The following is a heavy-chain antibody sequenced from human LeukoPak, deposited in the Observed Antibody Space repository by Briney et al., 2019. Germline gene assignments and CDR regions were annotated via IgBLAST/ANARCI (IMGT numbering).Heavy chain of an antibody. CDR1: GFTFSSYA. D-gene: IGHD3-10*01. J-gene: IGHJ5*02. Sequence: PGGSLRLSCAASGFTFSSYAMHWVRQAPGKWLEWVAVISYDGSNKYYADSVKGRFTISRDNSKNTLYLQMNSLRAEDTAVYYCARARGVRGVSNWFDPWGQGTLVTVSS. CDR2: ISYDGSNK. V-gene: IGHV3-30*04. CDR3: ARARGVRGVSNWFDP.